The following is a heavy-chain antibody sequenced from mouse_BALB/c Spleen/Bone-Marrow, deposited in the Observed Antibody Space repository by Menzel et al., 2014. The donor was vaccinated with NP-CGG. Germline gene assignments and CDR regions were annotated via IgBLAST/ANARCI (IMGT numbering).Heavy chain of an antibody. V-gene: IGHV1-4*01. Sequence: QVQLKQSGAELARPGASVKMSCKASGYTFTYYTVHWVIQRPGQGLEWIGYINPTSAYTNYNQKFKDKATLTADKSSSTAYMQLSSLTSEDSAVYYCVRDRTIPFAYWGQGTLVTVSA. CDR3: VRDRTIPFAY. J-gene: IGHJ3*01. D-gene: IGHD1-1*02. CDR2: INPTSAYT. CDR1: GYTFTYYT.